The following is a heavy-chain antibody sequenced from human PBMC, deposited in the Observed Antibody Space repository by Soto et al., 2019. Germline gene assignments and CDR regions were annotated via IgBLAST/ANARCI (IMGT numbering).Heavy chain of an antibody. CDR2: MNPNSGKI. CDR3: ARDPGYSYRYN. D-gene: IGHD5-18*01. V-gene: IGHV1-8*01. Sequence: ASVKVSCKASGYTFTNYDINWVRQATGQGPEYMGWMNPNSGKIGYVQKFQGRVTITSNTSIRTAYMELSSLRFDVMAVYNCARDPGYSYRYNWGQGTLVTVSS. J-gene: IGHJ4*02. CDR1: GYTFTNYD.